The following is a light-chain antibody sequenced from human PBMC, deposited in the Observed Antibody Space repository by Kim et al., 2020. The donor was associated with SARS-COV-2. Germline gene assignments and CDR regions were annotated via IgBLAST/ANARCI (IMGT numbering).Light chain of an antibody. CDR3: SSYSSNNTEVV. J-gene: IGLJ2*01. V-gene: IGLV2-18*02. CDR1: SSDVGSYNR. Sequence: QSVTIACTGTSSDVGSYNRVSWYQQPPGTAPKLMIYEVNIRPSGVPDRFSGSKSGNTASLTISGLQAEDEADYYCSSYSSNNTEVVFGGGTQLTVL. CDR2: EVN.